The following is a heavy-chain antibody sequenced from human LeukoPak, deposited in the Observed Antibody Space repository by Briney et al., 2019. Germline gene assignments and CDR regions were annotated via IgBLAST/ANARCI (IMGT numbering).Heavy chain of an antibody. CDR1: GFTFSNYA. D-gene: IGHD6-13*01. V-gene: IGHV3-30-3*01. CDR2: VSYDGDNE. J-gene: IGHJ3*02. CDR3: ARDRDIAAAGVGNTFDI. Sequence: GGSLRLSCAASGFTFSNYAMHWVRQAPGKGLEWVAVVSYDGDNEYYADSVKGRFTISRDNSKNTLYLQMSSLGPDDTALYYCARDRDIAAAGVGNTFDIWGQGTMVTVSS.